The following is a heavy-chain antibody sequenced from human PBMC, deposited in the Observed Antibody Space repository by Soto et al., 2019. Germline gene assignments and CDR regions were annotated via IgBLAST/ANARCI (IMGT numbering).Heavy chain of an antibody. CDR3: ASVHYDILTGYRFDY. Sequence: SETLSLTCAVSGGSISSENWWSWVRQPPGKGLEWIGEIYHSGSANYNPSLESRLTISVDKPKNQFSLKLNSVTAADTAVYYCASVHYDILTGYRFDYWGQGTLVTVSS. J-gene: IGHJ4*02. CDR1: GGSISSENW. D-gene: IGHD3-9*01. V-gene: IGHV4-4*02. CDR2: IYHSGSA.